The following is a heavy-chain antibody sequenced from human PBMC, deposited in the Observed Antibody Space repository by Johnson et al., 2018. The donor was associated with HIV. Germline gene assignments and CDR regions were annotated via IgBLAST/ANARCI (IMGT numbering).Heavy chain of an antibody. J-gene: IGHJ3*01. CDR3: AKGREGIKAFDL. V-gene: IGHV3-30*04. CDR1: GFTLSNNA. CDR2: ISYDGSNK. Sequence: QVQLVESGGGVVQPGRSLRLSCVASGFTLSNNAMHWVRQAPGKGLEWVAVISYDGSNKYYSESVKGRFTISRDNSKDTLYLQMNRLRAEDTAVYYCAKGREGIKAFDLWGQGTMITVSS. D-gene: IGHD3-10*01.